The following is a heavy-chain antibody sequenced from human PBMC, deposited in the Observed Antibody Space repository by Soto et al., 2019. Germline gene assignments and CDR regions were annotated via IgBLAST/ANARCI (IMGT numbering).Heavy chain of an antibody. V-gene: IGHV4-39*01. CDR1: GGSIGSSSYF. Sequence: SETLSLTCTVSGGSIGSSSYFWGWIRQPPGKGLEWIGSIYSSGRTNYNPSLKSRVTISVDTSKNQFSLKLSSVTAADSAVYYCARHPTVTEYYFDYWGQGTLVTVSS. D-gene: IGHD4-17*01. J-gene: IGHJ4*02. CDR2: IYSSGRT. CDR3: ARHPTVTEYYFDY.